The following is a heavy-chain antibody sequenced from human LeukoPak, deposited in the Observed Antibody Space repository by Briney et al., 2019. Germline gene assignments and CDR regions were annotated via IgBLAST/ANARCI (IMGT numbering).Heavy chain of an antibody. J-gene: IGHJ4*02. CDR3: TESWGSQAVDH. D-gene: IGHD3-16*01. Sequence: GESLRLSCAASGFTFSSHWMHWVRQTPGKGLEWLSRISSDGTSTTYGDSVKGRFSISRDNAKNMLFLQMNSLRAEDTAVYYCTESWGSQAVDHWGQATLVTVSS. V-gene: IGHV3-74*01. CDR2: ISSDGTST. CDR1: GFTFSSHW.